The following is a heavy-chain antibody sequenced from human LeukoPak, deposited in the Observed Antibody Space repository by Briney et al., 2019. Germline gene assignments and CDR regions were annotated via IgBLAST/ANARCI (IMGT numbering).Heavy chain of an antibody. D-gene: IGHD6-13*01. V-gene: IGHV3-7*03. CDR3: ASMTSSLIAFCFDY. Sequence: GGFLRLSCAASGFTFSSYWMSWVRQAPGKGLEWVANIKQDGSEKYYVDSVKGRFTISRDNAKNSLYLQMNSLRAEDTAVYYCASMTSSLIAFCFDYWGQGTLVTVSS. CDR2: IKQDGSEK. CDR1: GFTFSSYW. J-gene: IGHJ4*02.